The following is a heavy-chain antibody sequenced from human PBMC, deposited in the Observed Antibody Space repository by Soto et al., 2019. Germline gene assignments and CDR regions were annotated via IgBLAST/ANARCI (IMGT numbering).Heavy chain of an antibody. D-gene: IGHD3-16*02. V-gene: IGHV3-23*01. Sequence: GGSLRLSCAASGFIFSSYGMSWVRQAPGKGLAWVSGISGSGGTKYYADSVKGRFTISRDNSKNTLYLQMNSLRAEDTAVYYCAKDTRLRLGDLSFDAFDSWGQGTLVTVSS. CDR1: GFIFSSYG. CDR3: AKDTRLRLGDLSFDAFDS. CDR2: ISGSGGTK. J-gene: IGHJ4*02.